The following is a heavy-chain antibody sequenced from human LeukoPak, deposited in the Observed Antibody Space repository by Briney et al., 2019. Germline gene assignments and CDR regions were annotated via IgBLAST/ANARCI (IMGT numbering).Heavy chain of an antibody. CDR1: GFTFSSYS. V-gene: IGHV3-48*01. CDR3: ARSLAARPTYFDY. D-gene: IGHD6-6*01. Sequence: GGSLRLSCAASGFTFSSYSMNWVRQAPGKGLEWVSYISSSSSTIYYADSVKGRFTISRDNAKNSLYLQMNSLRAEDTAVYYCARSLAARPTYFDYWGQGTLVTVSS. CDR2: ISSSSSTI. J-gene: IGHJ4*02.